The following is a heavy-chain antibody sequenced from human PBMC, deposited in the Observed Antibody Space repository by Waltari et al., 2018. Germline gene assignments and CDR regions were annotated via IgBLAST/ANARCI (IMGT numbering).Heavy chain of an antibody. CDR1: GFTFSSYD. CDR3: ARYYGDYLDAFDI. V-gene: IGHV3-48*03. CDR2: ISSSGSTI. D-gene: IGHD4-17*01. J-gene: IGHJ3*02. Sequence: EVQLVESGGGLVQPGGSLRLSCAASGFTFSSYDMNWVRQAPGKGLEWVSYISSSGSTIYYADSVKGRFTISRDNAKNSLYLQMNSLRAEDTAVYYCARYYGDYLDAFDIWGQGTMVTVSS.